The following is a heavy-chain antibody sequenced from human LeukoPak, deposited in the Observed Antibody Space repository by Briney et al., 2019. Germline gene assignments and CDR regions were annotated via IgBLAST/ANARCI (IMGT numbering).Heavy chain of an antibody. V-gene: IGHV3-7*01. CDR1: GFTFRSDW. Sequence: GGSLRLSCAASGFTFRSDWMSWVRQAPGKGLEWVANIKQDGREKYYVDSVKGRFSISRDNAKNSLFRQMNSLRADDTAVYYCTRVLLLFWVQGQIRAARSDFWAQGILVSVSS. CDR2: IKQDGREK. J-gene: IGHJ4*02. D-gene: IGHD3-10*01. CDR3: TRVLLLFWVQGQIRAARSDF.